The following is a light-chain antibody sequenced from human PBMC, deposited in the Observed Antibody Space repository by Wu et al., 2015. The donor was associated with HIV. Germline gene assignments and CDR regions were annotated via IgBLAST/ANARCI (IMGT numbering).Light chain of an antibody. CDR2: GVS. CDR1: QRVSSTY. V-gene: IGKV3-20*01. Sequence: EIVLTQSPATLSLSPGERATLFCRASQRVSSTYLAWYQQKPGQAPRLLIYGVSSRATGIPDRFSGSGSGTDFTLTISRLEPEDFAVYYCQQYGSSPYTFGQGTKVEIK. J-gene: IGKJ2*01. CDR3: QQYGSSPYT.